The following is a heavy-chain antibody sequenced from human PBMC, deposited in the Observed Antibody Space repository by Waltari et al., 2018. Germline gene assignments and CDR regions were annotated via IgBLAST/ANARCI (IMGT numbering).Heavy chain of an antibody. CDR1: GGSISSYY. Sequence: QVQLQESGPGLVKPSETLSLTCTVSGGSISSYYWSWIRQPPGQGLEWIGYIYYSGSTNSTPSLKSRVTISVDTSKNQFSLKLSSVTAADTAVYYCARDNIAVAGKWYFDLWGRGTLVTVSS. CDR2: IYYSGST. CDR3: ARDNIAVAGKWYFDL. J-gene: IGHJ2*01. D-gene: IGHD6-19*01. V-gene: IGHV4-59*01.